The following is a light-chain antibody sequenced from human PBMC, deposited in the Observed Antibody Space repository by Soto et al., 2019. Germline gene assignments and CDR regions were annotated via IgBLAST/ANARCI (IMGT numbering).Light chain of an antibody. Sequence: EIVLTQSPATLSLSPGERATLSCRASQSVSSYLAWYQQKPGQPPRLLIYHASNRVTGIPVRFSGSGSGTDFPLTISSLEPEDFAVYYCQQRSNWPLTFGGGTKVEIK. CDR1: QSVSSY. V-gene: IGKV3-11*01. CDR2: HAS. CDR3: QQRSNWPLT. J-gene: IGKJ4*01.